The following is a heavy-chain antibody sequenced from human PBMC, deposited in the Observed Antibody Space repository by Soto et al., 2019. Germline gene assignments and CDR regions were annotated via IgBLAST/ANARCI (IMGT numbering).Heavy chain of an antibody. CDR3: ARDSKVGSSWYRGGYYYYMDV. J-gene: IGHJ6*03. CDR2: IKQDGSEK. CDR1: GFTFSRYW. Sequence: EVQLVESGGVLVHPGGSLRLSCAASGFTFSRYWMSWVRQAPGKGLEWVSNIKQDGSEKYYVDSVKGRFTISRDNAKNSLYLQMNSMRAEDTAVYYCARDSKVGSSWYRGGYYYYMDVWGKGTTVTVSS. D-gene: IGHD6-13*01. V-gene: IGHV3-7*01.